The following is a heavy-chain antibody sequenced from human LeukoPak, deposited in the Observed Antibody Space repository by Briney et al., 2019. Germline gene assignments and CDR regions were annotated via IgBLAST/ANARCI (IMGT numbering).Heavy chain of an antibody. Sequence: GGPLRLSCAASGFTFSSSAMSWVRQAPGKGLEWVSAISGSGGSTYYADSVKGRFTISRDNSKNTLYLQMNSLRVEDTAVYYCAKVLLARAYYYGMDVWGQGTTVTVSS. J-gene: IGHJ6*02. CDR1: GFTFSSSA. V-gene: IGHV3-23*01. D-gene: IGHD2-15*01. CDR3: AKVLLARAYYYGMDV. CDR2: ISGSGGST.